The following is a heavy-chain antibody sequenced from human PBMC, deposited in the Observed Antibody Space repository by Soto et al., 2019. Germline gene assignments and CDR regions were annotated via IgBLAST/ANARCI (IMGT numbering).Heavy chain of an antibody. D-gene: IGHD4-17*01. V-gene: IGHV3-21*01. Sequence: GGSLRLSCAASGFTFSSYIMTWVRQAPGKGLEWVSTISSGSSYIYYADSVKGRFTISRDDANNSLYLQMNSLRADDTAVYYCARGSTMTTLWSQGTLVTVSS. CDR2: ISSGSSYI. J-gene: IGHJ4*02. CDR3: ARGSTMTTL. CDR1: GFTFSSYI.